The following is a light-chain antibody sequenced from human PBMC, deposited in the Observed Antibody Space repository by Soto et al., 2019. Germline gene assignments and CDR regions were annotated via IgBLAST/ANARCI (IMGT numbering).Light chain of an antibody. CDR3: QSLFT. CDR1: QSVSNY. V-gene: IGKV3-11*01. Sequence: EIVLTQSPATLSLSPGERATLSCRASQSVSNYLAWYQQKPGQAPRLLIYDVTNTATGIPARFSGSGSRTGFALTISNLEPEHFAVYYCQSLFTFGPGTKVDIK. CDR2: DVT. J-gene: IGKJ3*01.